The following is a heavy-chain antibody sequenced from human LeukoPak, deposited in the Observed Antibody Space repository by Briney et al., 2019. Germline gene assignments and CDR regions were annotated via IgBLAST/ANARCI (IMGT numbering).Heavy chain of an antibody. CDR3: AKSGITMIVVVTFFDY. Sequence: GGSLRLSCAASGFTFSSYAMGWVRQAPGKGLEWVSAISGSGGSTYYADSVKGRFTISRDNSKNTLYLQMNSLRAEDTAVYYCAKSGITMIVVVTFFDYWGQGTLVTVSS. CDR1: GFTFSSYA. J-gene: IGHJ4*02. D-gene: IGHD3-22*01. CDR2: ISGSGGST. V-gene: IGHV3-23*01.